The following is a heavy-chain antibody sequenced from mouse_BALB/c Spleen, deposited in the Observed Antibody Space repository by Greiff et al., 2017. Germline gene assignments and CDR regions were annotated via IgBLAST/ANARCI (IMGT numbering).Heavy chain of an antibody. CDR1: GFTFTDYY. J-gene: IGHJ1*01. CDR2: IRNKANGYTT. V-gene: IGHV7-3*02. CDR3: ARDPTTATWYFDV. Sequence: EVKLVESGGGLVQPGGSLRLSCATSGFTFTDYYMSWVRQPPGKALEWLGFIRNKANGYTTEYSASVKGRFTISRDNSQSILYLQMNTLRAEDSATYYCARDPTTATWYFDVWGAGTTVTVSS. D-gene: IGHD1-2*01.